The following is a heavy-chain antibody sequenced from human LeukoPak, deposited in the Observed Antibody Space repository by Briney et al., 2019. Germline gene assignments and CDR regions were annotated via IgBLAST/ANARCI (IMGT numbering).Heavy chain of an antibody. J-gene: IGHJ5*02. D-gene: IGHD2-2*01. Sequence: PSETLSLTCTVSGGSISSYYWGWIRQPPGKGLEWIGSIYYSGSTYYNPSLKSRVTISVDTSKNQFSLKLSSVTAADTAVYYCARRAVVPAASWFDPWGQGTLVTVSS. CDR3: ARRAVVPAASWFDP. CDR1: GGSISSYY. CDR2: IYYSGST. V-gene: IGHV4-39*07.